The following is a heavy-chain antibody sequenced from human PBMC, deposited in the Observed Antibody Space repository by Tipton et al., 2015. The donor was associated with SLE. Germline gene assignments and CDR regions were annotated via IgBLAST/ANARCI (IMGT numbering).Heavy chain of an antibody. CDR1: GLPYSTYA. V-gene: IGHV3-11*01. J-gene: IGHJ6*03. CDR3: ARAGIPPYYYYYMDV. Sequence: SLRLSCVASGLPYSTYAMTWVRQAPGKGLEWVSYISSSGSTIYYADSVKGRFTISRDNAKNSLYLQMNSLRAEDTAVYYCARAGIPPYYYYYMDVWGKGTAVTVSS. D-gene: IGHD6-13*01. CDR2: ISSSGSTI.